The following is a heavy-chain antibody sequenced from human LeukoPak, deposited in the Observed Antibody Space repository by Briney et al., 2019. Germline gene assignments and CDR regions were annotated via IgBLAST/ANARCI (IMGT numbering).Heavy chain of an antibody. V-gene: IGHV1-46*01. D-gene: IGHD6-19*01. CDR3: ARVQLPYSSGWSHFDY. CDR1: GYTFTSYY. CDR2: INPSGGST. Sequence: ASVKVSCKASGYTFTSYYMHWVRQAPGQGLEWMGIINPSGGSTSYAQKFQGRVTMTRDMSTSTVYMELSSLRSEDTAVYYCARVQLPYSSGWSHFDYWGQGTLVTVSS. J-gene: IGHJ4*02.